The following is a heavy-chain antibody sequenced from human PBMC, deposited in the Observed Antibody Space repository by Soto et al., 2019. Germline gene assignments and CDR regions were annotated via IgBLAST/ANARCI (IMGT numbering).Heavy chain of an antibody. D-gene: IGHD4-17*01. CDR2: IGANGGGT. CDR1: GFTFSSFF. J-gene: IGHJ3*01. CDR3: ARDPNGDYLGAFDF. Sequence: SLRLSCAASGFTFSSFFMSWVRQAPGKGLDWVSGIGANGGGTYYADSVKGRFIISRDNSKNTLYLQMNSLRAEDTAVYYCARDPNGDYLGAFDFWGQKTMVTVSS. V-gene: IGHV3-23*01.